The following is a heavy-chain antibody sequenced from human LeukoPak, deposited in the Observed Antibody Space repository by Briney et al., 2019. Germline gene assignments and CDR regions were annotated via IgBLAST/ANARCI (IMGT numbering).Heavy chain of an antibody. D-gene: IGHD6-19*01. Sequence: SETLSVTCAVYGGSLSGYYWSWIRQPPGKGLEWIGEINHSGSTNYNPSLKSRVTISVDTSKNQFSLKLSSVTAADTAVYYCARRRSGWYLTDWFDPWGQGTLVTVSS. CDR1: GGSLSGYY. CDR3: ARRRSGWYLTDWFDP. CDR2: INHSGST. V-gene: IGHV4-34*01. J-gene: IGHJ5*02.